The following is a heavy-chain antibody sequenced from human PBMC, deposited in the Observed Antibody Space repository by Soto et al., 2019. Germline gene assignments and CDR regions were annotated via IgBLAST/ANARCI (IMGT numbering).Heavy chain of an antibody. Sequence: QVLLVQSGPELKNPGSSVKVSCKPSGTTFDRFTFNWVRQAPGQGLEWMGGFVPMFGSASIAQRFKGRLRINADASADTGYMELSDLRSEDTAIYFCSREDDTTGHYSWFDPWGPGTLVTVSS. J-gene: IGHJ5*02. CDR3: SREDDTTGHYSWFDP. D-gene: IGHD3-9*01. CDR1: GTTFDRFT. CDR2: FVPMFGSA. V-gene: IGHV1-69*01.